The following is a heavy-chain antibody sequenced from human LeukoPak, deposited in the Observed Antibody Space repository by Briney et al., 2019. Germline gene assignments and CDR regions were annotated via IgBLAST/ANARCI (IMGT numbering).Heavy chain of an antibody. D-gene: IGHD3-22*01. CDR3: ARVTGYMIEDYFDY. Sequence: SETLSLTCTVSGDSIGSHYWTWIRQTPGKGLEWIGYVYDSGSTKYNPSLKSRVTISVDTSKNQFSLRLSSVTAADTAVYYCARVTGYMIEDYFDYWGQGTLVTISS. CDR2: VYDSGST. CDR1: GDSIGSHY. J-gene: IGHJ4*02. V-gene: IGHV4-59*11.